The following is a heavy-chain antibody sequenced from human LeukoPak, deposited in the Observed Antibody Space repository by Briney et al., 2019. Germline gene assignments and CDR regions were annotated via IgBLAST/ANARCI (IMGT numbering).Heavy chain of an antibody. Sequence: SETLSLICTVSGGSIRGYYWSWIRQPPGKGLEWIGYIHHTGTTNYNPSLQSRVTLSVATSKNQFSLKLTSVTAADTAVYFCARDKEAGPGIPLDAAFDIWGQGTMVTVSS. CDR1: GGSIRGYY. J-gene: IGHJ3*02. CDR3: ARDKEAGPGIPLDAAFDI. V-gene: IGHV4-59*01. CDR2: IHHTGTT. D-gene: IGHD3-16*01.